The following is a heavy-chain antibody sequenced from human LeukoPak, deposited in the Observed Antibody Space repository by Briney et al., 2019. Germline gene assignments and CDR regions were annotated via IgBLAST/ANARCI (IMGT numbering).Heavy chain of an antibody. D-gene: IGHD6-6*01. J-gene: IGHJ4*02. CDR3: ARDQQFYSSSGFDY. Sequence: GGSLRLSCAASGFTFSSYSMNWVRQAPGKGLEWVSSISSSGSYIYYADSVKGRFTISGDNAKNSLYLQMNSLRAEDTAVYYCARDQQFYSSSGFDYWGQGTLVTVSS. CDR1: GFTFSSYS. V-gene: IGHV3-21*01. CDR2: ISSSGSYI.